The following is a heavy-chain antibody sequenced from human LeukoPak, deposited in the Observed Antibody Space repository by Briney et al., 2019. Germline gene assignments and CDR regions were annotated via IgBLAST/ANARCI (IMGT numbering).Heavy chain of an antibody. CDR1: GGSFSGYY. J-gene: IGHJ4*02. V-gene: IGHV4-34*01. CDR2: INHSGST. CDR3: ARVRYYYGSGSYFFDY. Sequence: SETLSLTCAVYGGSFSGYYWSWIRQPPGKGLEWLGEINHSGSTNYNPSLKSRVTISVDTSKNQFSLKLSSVTAADTAVYYCARVRYYYGSGSYFFDYWGQGTLVTVSS. D-gene: IGHD3-10*01.